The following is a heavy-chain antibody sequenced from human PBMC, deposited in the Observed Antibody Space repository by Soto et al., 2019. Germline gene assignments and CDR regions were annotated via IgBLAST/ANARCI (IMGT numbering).Heavy chain of an antibody. J-gene: IGHJ4*02. D-gene: IGHD2-8*01. CDR3: ARGMYGDY. CDR2: ISANNGNT. Sequence: QVHLVQSGAEVKNPGASVKVSCKGSGYDFTTYGITWVRQAPGQGLEWMAWISANNGNTNYAPNLQGRVTVTRDTSTSTAYIELRSRRSDDTAVYYCARGMYGDYWGQGALVTVSS. V-gene: IGHV1-18*01. CDR1: GYDFTTYG.